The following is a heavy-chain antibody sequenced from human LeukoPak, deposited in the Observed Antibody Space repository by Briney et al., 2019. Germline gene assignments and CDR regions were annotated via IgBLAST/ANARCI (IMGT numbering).Heavy chain of an antibody. V-gene: IGHV4-59*08. CDR3: ARANPNWNPPDY. J-gene: IGHJ4*02. CDR2: VYHSGST. Sequence: SETLSVTCTVSGGSMTSYFWSWIRQPPGKGLEWIGYVYHSGSTSYNPSLKSRVSISEDTSKNQFSLKLSSVTAADTAVYYCARANPNWNPPDYWGQGTLVTVSS. CDR1: GGSMTSYF. D-gene: IGHD1-1*01.